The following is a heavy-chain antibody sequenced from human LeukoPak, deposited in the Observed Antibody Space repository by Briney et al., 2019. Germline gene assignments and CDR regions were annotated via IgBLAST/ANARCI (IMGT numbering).Heavy chain of an antibody. V-gene: IGHV4-34*01. J-gene: IGHJ5*02. D-gene: IGHD2-2*01. CDR3: ARRVRYCSSTSCYGIDP. CDR1: GGSFSGYY. Sequence: SETLSLTCAVYGGSFSGYYWSWIRQPPGKGLEWIGEINHSGSTNYNPSLKSRVTISVDTSKNQFSLKLSSVTAADTAVYYCARRVRYCSSTSCYGIDPWGRGTLVTVSS. CDR2: INHSGST.